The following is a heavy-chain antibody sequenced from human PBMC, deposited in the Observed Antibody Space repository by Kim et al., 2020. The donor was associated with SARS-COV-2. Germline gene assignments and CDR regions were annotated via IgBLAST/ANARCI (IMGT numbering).Heavy chain of an antibody. D-gene: IGHD3-16*02. V-gene: IGHV3-21*01. CDR3: ARAGDYVWGSYRFPTNDY. CDR2: ISSSSSYI. J-gene: IGHJ4*02. Sequence: WGSLRLSCAASGFTFSSYSMNWVRQAPGKGLEWVSSISSSSSYIYYADSVKGRFTISRDNAKNSLYLQMNSLRAEDTAVYYCARAGDYVWGSYRFPTNDYWGQGTLVTVSS. CDR1: GFTFSSYS.